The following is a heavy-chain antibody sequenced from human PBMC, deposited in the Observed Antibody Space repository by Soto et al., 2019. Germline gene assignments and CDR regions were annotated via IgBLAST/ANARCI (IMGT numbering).Heavy chain of an antibody. CDR3: ARQYSTSVLDY. CDR1: GGSVNGFGDY. Sequence: PSETLSLTCTVSGGSVNGFGDYWGWVRQPPGMGLEWSGSIYYSGSTYYNPSLKSRVTISVDTSKKQFSLKLTSMTAADTAVYFCARQYSTSVLDYWGQGTLVTVSS. J-gene: IGHJ4*01. CDR2: IYYSGST. V-gene: IGHV4-39*01. D-gene: IGHD2-2*01.